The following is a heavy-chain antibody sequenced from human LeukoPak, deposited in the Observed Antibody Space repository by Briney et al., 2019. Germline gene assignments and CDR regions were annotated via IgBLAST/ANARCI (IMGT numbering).Heavy chain of an antibody. CDR3: AKDLPVYCSSTSCYTSGVDY. Sequence: QPGGSLRLSCAASGFTFSSYDMHCVRQAPGKGLERVAFIRYDGSNKYYADSVKGRFTISRDNSKNTLYLQMNSLRAEDTAVYYCAKDLPVYCSSTSCYTSGVDYWGQGTLVTVSS. V-gene: IGHV3-30*02. D-gene: IGHD2-2*02. CDR1: GFTFSSYD. J-gene: IGHJ4*02. CDR2: IRYDGSNK.